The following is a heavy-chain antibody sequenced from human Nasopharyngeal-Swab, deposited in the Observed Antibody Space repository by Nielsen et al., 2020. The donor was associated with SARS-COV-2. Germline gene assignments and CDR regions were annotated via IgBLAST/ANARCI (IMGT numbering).Heavy chain of an antibody. V-gene: IGHV3-30*03. D-gene: IGHD6-13*01. CDR2: ISYDGSNK. CDR1: GFTFSDYY. CDR3: ARDLDSWLDY. Sequence: GESLKISCAASGFTFSDYYMSWIRQAPGKGLEWVAVISYDGSNKYYADSVKGRFTISRDNSKNTLYLQMNSLRAEDTAVYYCARDLDSWLDYWGQGTLVTVSS. J-gene: IGHJ4*02.